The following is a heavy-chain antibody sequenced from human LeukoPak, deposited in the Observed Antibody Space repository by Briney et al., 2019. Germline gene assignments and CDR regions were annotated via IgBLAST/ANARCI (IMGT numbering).Heavy chain of an antibody. D-gene: IGHD3-10*01. J-gene: IGHJ5*02. V-gene: IGHV3-7*01. CDR3: ARYYYGSGTSFDP. CDR2: IKKDGSEK. CDR1: GFTFSDYW. Sequence: GGSLRLSYAASGFTFSDYWMSWVRQAPGKGLEWVANIKKDGSEKYYVDSVKGRFTISRDNAKNSLYLQMSSLRAEDTAVYYCARYYYGSGTSFDPWGQGTLVTVSS.